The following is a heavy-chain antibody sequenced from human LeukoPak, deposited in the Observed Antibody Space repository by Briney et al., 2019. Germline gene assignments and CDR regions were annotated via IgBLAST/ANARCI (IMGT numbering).Heavy chain of an antibody. CDR3: ATAPGVCGGDCHMNWFDP. V-gene: IGHV4-34*01. CDR2: INHSGST. J-gene: IGHJ5*02. CDR1: GGSFSGYY. Sequence: SETLSLTCAVYGGSFSGYYWSWIRQAPGKGLEWIGEINHSGSTNYNPSLKSRVTISVDTSKNQFSLKLSSVTAADTAVYYCATAPGVCGGDCHMNWFDPWGQGTLVTVSS. D-gene: IGHD2-21*02.